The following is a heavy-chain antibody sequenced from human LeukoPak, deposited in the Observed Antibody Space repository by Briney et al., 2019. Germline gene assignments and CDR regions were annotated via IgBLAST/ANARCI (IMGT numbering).Heavy chain of an antibody. V-gene: IGHV1-8*01. CDR2: MNPNSGNT. D-gene: IGHD3-10*01. CDR3: ARGRMVRGVIITSWFDP. J-gene: IGHJ5*02. CDR1: GCTFTSYD. Sequence: GASVKVSCKASGCTFTSYDINWVRQATGQGLEWMGWMNPNSGNTGYAQKFQGRVTMTRNTSISTAYMELSSLRSEDTAVYYCARGRMVRGVIITSWFDPWGQGTLVTVSS.